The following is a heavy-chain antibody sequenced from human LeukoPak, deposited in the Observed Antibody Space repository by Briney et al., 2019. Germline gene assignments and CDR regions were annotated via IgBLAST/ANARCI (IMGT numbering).Heavy chain of an antibody. J-gene: IGHJ4*02. CDR2: IYPGDSDT. D-gene: IGHD6-19*01. CDR1: GYTFTSYL. CDR3: ARRAEDNSGWYY. Sequence: GESLKISCKCPGYTFTSYLIGWVRQMPGQGLEWMGIIYPGDSDTRYSPSFQGQVTISADKSITTAYVQWSSLKASDTAMYYCARRAEDNSGWYYWGQGTLVTVSS. V-gene: IGHV5-51*01.